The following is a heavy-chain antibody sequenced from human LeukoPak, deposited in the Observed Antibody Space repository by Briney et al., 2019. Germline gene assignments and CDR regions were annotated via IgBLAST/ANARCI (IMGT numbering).Heavy chain of an antibody. D-gene: IGHD3-3*01. CDR3: ARHLWSGRFLDWFDP. J-gene: IGHJ5*02. CDR1: GGSISSSSYY. Sequence: SETLSLTCTVSGGSISSSSYYWGWIRQPPGKGLEWIGSIYYSGSTYYNPSLKSRVTISVDTSKNQFSLKLSSVTAADTAVYYCARHLWSGRFLDWFDPWGQGTLVTVSS. V-gene: IGHV4-39*01. CDR2: IYYSGST.